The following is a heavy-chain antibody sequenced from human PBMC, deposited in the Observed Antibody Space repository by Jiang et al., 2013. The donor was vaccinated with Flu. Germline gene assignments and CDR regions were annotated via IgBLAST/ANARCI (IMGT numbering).Heavy chain of an antibody. CDR1: GGSVTSSNYY. CDR2: VYYSGST. CDR3: ARRLGGSSEFDP. J-gene: IGHJ5*02. V-gene: IGHV4-39*02. Sequence: GSGLVKPSETLSLTCTVSGGSVTSSNYYWDWIRQPPGKGLEWIGNVYYSGSTYYNPSLKSRVAISLDTSKSHFSLTLSSVTAADTAVYYCARRLGGSSEFDPWGQGTLVTVSS. D-gene: IGHD6-6*01.